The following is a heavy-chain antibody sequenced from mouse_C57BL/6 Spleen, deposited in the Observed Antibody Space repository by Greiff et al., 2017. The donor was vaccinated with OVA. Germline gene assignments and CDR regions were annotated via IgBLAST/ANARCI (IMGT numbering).Heavy chain of an antibody. CDR3: ARRETAQATARLAY. J-gene: IGHJ3*01. CDR1: GYTFTSYW. CDR2: IDPSDSYT. V-gene: IGHV1-50*01. D-gene: IGHD3-2*02. Sequence: QVQLQQPGAELVKPGASVKLSCKASGYTFTSYWMQWVKQRPGQGLEWIGEIDPSDSYTNYTQKFKGKATLTVDTSSSTAYMQLSSLTSEDSAVYDRARRETAQATARLAYWGQGTLVTVSA.